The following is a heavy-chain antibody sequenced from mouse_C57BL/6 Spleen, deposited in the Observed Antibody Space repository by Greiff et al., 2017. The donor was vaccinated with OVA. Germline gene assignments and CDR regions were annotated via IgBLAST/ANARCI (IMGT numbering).Heavy chain of an antibody. CDR1: GYTFTSYW. V-gene: IGHV1-50*01. J-gene: IGHJ3*01. CDR2: IDPSDSYP. D-gene: IGHD2-4*01. Sequence: VQLQQSGAELVKPGASVKLSCKASGYTFTSYWMQWVKQRPGQGLEWIGEIDPSDSYPNYNQKFKGKATLTVYTSSSTAYMQLSSLTSEDSAVYYCASWGLPFAYWGQGTLVTVSA. CDR3: ASWGLPFAY.